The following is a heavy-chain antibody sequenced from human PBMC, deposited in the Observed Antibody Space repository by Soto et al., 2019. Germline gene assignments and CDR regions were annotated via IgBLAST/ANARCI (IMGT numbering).Heavy chain of an antibody. J-gene: IGHJ3*02. V-gene: IGHV3-74*01. CDR1: GFSFHNYY. D-gene: IGHD6-19*01. CDR3: TRGGAVAAVDI. Sequence: EVQLVESGGGLVQPGESLRLSCAASGFSFHNYYMHWVRQAPGTGLVWVRRINGAGTITSYADSVKGRFTISKDNAKNTLYLQMNSLRAEDAAVYYCTRGGAVAAVDIWGQGTMVTVSS. CDR2: INGAGTIT.